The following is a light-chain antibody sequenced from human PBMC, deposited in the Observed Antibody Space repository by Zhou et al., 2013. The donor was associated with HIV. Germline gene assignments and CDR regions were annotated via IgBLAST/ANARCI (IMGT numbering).Light chain of an antibody. Sequence: IVLTQSPGTLSLSPGERATLSCGTSQTINSFYLAWYQQKPGQAPRLLISAASSRAAGVPDRFSGSGSGSDFTLTISRVEPEDFAVYYCQHYGVSPITFGQGTRLVIK. CDR1: QTINSFY. J-gene: IGKJ5*01. CDR3: QHYGVSPIT. V-gene: IGKV3-20*01. CDR2: AAS.